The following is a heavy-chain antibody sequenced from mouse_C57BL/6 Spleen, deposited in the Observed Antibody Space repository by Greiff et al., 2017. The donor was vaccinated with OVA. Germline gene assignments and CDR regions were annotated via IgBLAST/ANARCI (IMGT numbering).Heavy chain of an antibody. CDR3: ASQGGNYWFAY. D-gene: IGHD2-1*01. J-gene: IGHJ3*01. CDR2: ISYSGST. V-gene: IGHV3-1*01. Sequence: VQLKESGPGMVKPSQSLSLTCTVTGYSITSGYDWHWIRHFPGNKLEWMGYISYSGSTNYNPSLKSRISITHDTSKNHFFLKLNSVTTEDTATYYCASQGGNYWFAYWGQGTLVTVSA. CDR1: GYSITSGYD.